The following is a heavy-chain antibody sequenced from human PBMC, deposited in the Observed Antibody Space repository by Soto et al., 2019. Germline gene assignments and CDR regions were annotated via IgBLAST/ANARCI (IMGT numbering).Heavy chain of an antibody. V-gene: IGHV1-69*02. CDR3: ARAEYSGYDPAAGSFDY. CDR1: GGTFSSYT. Sequence: ASVKVSCKASGGTFSSYTISWVRQAPGQGLEWMGRIIPILGIANYAQKFQGRVTITADKSTSTAYMELSSLRSEDTAVYYCARAEYSGYDPAAGSFDYWGQGTLVTVSS. CDR2: IIPILGIA. D-gene: IGHD5-12*01. J-gene: IGHJ4*02.